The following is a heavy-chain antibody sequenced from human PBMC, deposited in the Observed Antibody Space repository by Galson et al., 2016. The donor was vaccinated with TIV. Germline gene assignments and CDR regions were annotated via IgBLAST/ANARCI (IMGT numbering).Heavy chain of an antibody. CDR3: AKVPRIVLVIGDPYFFGY. CDR1: GFTFSSHG. J-gene: IGHJ4*02. V-gene: IGHV3-23*01. Sequence: SLRLSCAAAGFTFSSHGMSWVRQAPGKGLEWVSGISAGGGTTHYADSVKGRFTISRDNSRNTLYLQMNSLRAEDTAVYYCAKVPRIVLVIGDPYFFGYWGQGTLVTVSS. D-gene: IGHD3-22*01. CDR2: ISAGGGTT.